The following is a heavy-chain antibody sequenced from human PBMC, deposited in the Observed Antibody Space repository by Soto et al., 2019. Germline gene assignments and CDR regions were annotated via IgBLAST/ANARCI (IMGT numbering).Heavy chain of an antibody. CDR2: ISAYNGNT. D-gene: IGHD6-13*01. V-gene: IGHV1-18*01. CDR1: GYTVTSDG. Sequence: ASVKVSCKASGYTVTSDGISWVRQAPGQGLEWMGWISAYNGNTNYAQKLQGRVTMTTDTSTSTAYMELRSLRSDDTAVYHCARDWAAAGPFDYWGQGTLVTVSS. J-gene: IGHJ4*02. CDR3: ARDWAAAGPFDY.